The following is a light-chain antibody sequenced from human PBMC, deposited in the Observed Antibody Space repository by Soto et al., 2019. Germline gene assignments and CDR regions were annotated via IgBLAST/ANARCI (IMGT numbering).Light chain of an antibody. CDR1: SSNIGSNT. V-gene: IGLV1-44*01. CDR2: NNN. J-gene: IGLJ3*02. Sequence: QPVLTQPPSASGTPGQRVTISCSGSSSNIGSNTVNWYQQLPGTAPKLLIYNNNQRPSGVPDRFSGSKSGTSASLAISGLQSEDEDDYYCAAWDDSLNGWVFGGGTKLTVL. CDR3: AAWDDSLNGWV.